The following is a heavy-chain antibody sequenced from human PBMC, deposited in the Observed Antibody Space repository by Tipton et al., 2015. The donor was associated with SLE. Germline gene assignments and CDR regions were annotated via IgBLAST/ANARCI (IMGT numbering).Heavy chain of an antibody. D-gene: IGHD6-13*01. Sequence: TLSLTCTVSGGSISSYYWSWIRQPPGKGLEWIGYIYTSGSTYYNPSLKSRVTISVDTSKNQFSLKLSSVSAADTAVYYCARLDIAAAGSFDYWGQGTLVTVSS. CDR3: ARLDIAAAGSFDY. J-gene: IGHJ4*02. CDR1: GGSISSYY. CDR2: IYTSGST. V-gene: IGHV4-4*08.